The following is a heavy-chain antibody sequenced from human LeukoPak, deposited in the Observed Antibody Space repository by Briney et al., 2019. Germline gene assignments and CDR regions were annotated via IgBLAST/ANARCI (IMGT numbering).Heavy chain of an antibody. CDR2: IYTSGST. Sequence: PSDTLSLTCTVSGGSISIYHWSWIRQPAGRGLEWIVRIYTSGSTNYNHSLKSRVTMSVDTSKNQFSLKLSPVTAADTAVYYCARLMGYCSGGSCYPRAFGIWGQGTMVTVSS. CDR3: ARLMGYCSGGSCYPRAFGI. CDR1: GGSISIYH. V-gene: IGHV4-4*07. J-gene: IGHJ3*02. D-gene: IGHD2-15*01.